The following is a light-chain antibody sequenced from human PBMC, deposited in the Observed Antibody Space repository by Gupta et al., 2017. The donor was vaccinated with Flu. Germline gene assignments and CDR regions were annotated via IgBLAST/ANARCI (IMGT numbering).Light chain of an antibody. J-gene: IGKJ1*01. CDR1: QSISNW. CDR3: QRYDSLWT. CDR2: QAS. Sequence: DIQMTQSPSTLSASVGDRVTITCRASQSISNWLAWYQQKPGKVPKLLIYQASSLESGVPSRFSGSGSGTEFTLTISSLQPDEFATYYCQRYDSLWTFGQGTRVEIK. V-gene: IGKV1-5*03.